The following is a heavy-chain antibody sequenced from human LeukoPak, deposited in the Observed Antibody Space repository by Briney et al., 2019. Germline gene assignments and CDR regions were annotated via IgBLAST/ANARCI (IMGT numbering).Heavy chain of an antibody. Sequence: GGSLRLSCAASGFTFSSYSMNWVRQAPGKGLEWVSSISSSSSYIYYADSVKGRFTISRDNAKNSLYLQMNSLRAEDTAVYYCARKPHRAGYNSFYYYYMDVWGKGTTVTVSS. CDR1: GFTFSSYS. D-gene: IGHD5-24*01. CDR3: ARKPHRAGYNSFYYYYMDV. V-gene: IGHV3-21*01. J-gene: IGHJ6*03. CDR2: ISSSSSYI.